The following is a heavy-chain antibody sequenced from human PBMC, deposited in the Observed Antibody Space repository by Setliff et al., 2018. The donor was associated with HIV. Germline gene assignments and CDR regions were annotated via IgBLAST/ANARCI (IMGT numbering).Heavy chain of an antibody. V-gene: IGHV1-69*04. CDR3: ARETQTGSGSYLV. J-gene: IGHJ4*02. CDR2: IIPIFGMA. CDR1: GDIFNNNA. Sequence: SVKVSCKASGDIFNNNAINWVRQAPGRGLEWMGRIIPIFGMANYARKFQGRVTVTSDTSTSTVYMDLSGLRPEDTAVYYCARETQTGSGSYLVWGQGALVTVSS. D-gene: IGHD3-10*01.